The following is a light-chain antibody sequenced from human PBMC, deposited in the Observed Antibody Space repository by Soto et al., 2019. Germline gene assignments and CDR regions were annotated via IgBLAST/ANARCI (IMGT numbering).Light chain of an antibody. CDR3: PQYRNWPIT. J-gene: IGKJ5*01. Sequence: IGMKQSAATLSVSPGRRATLSCRASQSVSSTLAWYQQKPGQAPRLLSYGASTMATGVPARFRGSGSGTEFTLTISSLQSEDFEVYYCPQYRNWPITFGQGTRLEI. V-gene: IGKV3D-15*01. CDR1: QSVSST. CDR2: GAS.